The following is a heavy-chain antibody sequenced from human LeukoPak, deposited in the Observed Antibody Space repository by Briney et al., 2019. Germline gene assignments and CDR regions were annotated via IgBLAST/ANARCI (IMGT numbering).Heavy chain of an antibody. CDR2: ISWNSGSI. Sequence: GGSLRLSCAASGFTVSSNYMSWVRQAPGKGLEWVSGISWNSGSIGYADSVKGRFTISRDNAKNSLYLQMNSLRAEDTALYYCAKDKWFGELSFYFDYWGQGTLVTVSS. V-gene: IGHV3-9*01. CDR3: AKDKWFGELSFYFDY. D-gene: IGHD3-10*01. J-gene: IGHJ4*02. CDR1: GFTVSSNY.